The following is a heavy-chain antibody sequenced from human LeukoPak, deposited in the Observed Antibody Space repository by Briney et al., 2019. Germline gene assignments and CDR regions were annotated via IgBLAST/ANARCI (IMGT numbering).Heavy chain of an antibody. CDR1: GGTFSSYA. Sequence: SVKVSCKASGGTFSSYAISWVRQAPGQGLEWMGRIIPILGIANYAQKFQGRVTITADKPTSTAYMELSSLRSEDTAVYYCARDPDLSAYFDYWGQGTLVTVSS. CDR3: ARDPDLSAYFDY. D-gene: IGHD1-14*01. J-gene: IGHJ4*02. CDR2: IIPILGIA. V-gene: IGHV1-69*04.